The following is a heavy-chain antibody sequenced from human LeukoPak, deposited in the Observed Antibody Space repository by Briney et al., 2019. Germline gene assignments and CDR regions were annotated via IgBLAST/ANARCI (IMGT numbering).Heavy chain of an antibody. D-gene: IGHD2-2*01. Sequence: ASVKVSCKASGYTFTSYGISWVRQAPGQGLEWMGWINPNSGGTNYAQKFQGRVTMTRDTSISTAYMELSRLRSDDTAVYYCARVGVVGVVPYDYWGQGTLVTVSS. J-gene: IGHJ4*02. CDR3: ARVGVVGVVPYDY. V-gene: IGHV1-2*02. CDR1: GYTFTSYG. CDR2: INPNSGGT.